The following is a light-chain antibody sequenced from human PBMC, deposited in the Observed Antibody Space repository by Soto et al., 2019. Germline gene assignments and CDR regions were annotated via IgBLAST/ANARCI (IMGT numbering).Light chain of an antibody. Sequence: QSVLTQPASVSGSPGQSITISCTGSSSDVGGYNYVSWYQQHPGKAPKLMIYEVSNRPSGISNRFSGSKSGNTASLTLSGLQDEDEADYYCSSYTSSSTLVFGGGTKLTVL. J-gene: IGLJ2*01. V-gene: IGLV2-14*01. CDR2: EVS. CDR3: SSYTSSSTLV. CDR1: SSDVGGYNY.